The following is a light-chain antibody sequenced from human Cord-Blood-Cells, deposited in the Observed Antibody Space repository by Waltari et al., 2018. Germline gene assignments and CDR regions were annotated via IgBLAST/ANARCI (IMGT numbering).Light chain of an antibody. CDR1: SSDVGSYTL. CDR2: EGS. Sequence: QSALTQPASVSGPPGQSITISCPGTSSDVGSYTLVPWYQQHPGKAPKLMIYEGSKRPSGVSNRFSGSKSGNTASLTISGLQAEDEADYYCCSYAGSSTWVFGGGTKLTVL. V-gene: IGLV2-23*01. CDR3: CSYAGSSTWV. J-gene: IGLJ3*02.